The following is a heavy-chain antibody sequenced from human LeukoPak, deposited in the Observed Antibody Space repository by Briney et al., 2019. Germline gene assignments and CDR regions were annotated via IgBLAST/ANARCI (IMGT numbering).Heavy chain of an antibody. CDR2: ISSTSTYI. CDR1: GCTFSNYK. J-gene: IGHJ6*04. V-gene: IGHV3-21*01. CDR3: AELGITMIGGV. Sequence: PGGSLRLSCAASGCTFSNYKMNWDRQAPGKGLEWVSSISSTSTYINYADSVKGRFTISRDNANNSLYLQMNSLRAEDTAVYYCAELGITMIGGVWGKGTTVTISS. D-gene: IGHD3-10*02.